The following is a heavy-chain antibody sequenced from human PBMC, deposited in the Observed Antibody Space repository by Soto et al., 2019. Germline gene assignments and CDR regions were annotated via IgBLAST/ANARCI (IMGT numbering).Heavy chain of an antibody. CDR1: GDSISRYY. V-gene: IGHV4-59*01. Sequence: QVQLQESGPGLVKPSETLSLTCTVSGDSISRYYWSWIRRSPGKGLEWIGYIYYSGETNYNPSVKSRVTISVDRTKNQFYLKLSSVTAADTAVYYCERDQGGELLKGSGMDVWGQGTTVTVTS. CDR3: ERDQGGELLKGSGMDV. D-gene: IGHD3-10*01. CDR2: IYYSGET. J-gene: IGHJ6*02.